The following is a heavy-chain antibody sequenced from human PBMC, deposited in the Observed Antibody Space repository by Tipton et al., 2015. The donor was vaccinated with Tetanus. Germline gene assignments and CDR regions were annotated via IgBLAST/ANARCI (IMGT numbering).Heavy chain of an antibody. CDR1: GFTFSSYA. J-gene: IGHJ3*02. CDR3: AKIVGVTEGRAWDAFDI. CDR2: ISGSGGST. D-gene: IGHD2-21*02. V-gene: IGHV3-23*01. Sequence: SLRLSCAASGFTFSSYAMSWVRQAPGKGLEWVSAISGSGGSTYYADSVKGRFTISRDNSKNTLYLQMNSLRAEDTAVYYCAKIVGVTEGRAWDAFDIWGQGTMVTVSS.